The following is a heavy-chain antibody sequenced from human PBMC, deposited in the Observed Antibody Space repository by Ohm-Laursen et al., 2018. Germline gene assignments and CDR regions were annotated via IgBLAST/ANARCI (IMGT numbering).Heavy chain of an antibody. CDR1: GFTFSRYW. CDR3: ARDIGSGYGYLKGFDI. CDR2: IYQGGYEK. J-gene: IGHJ2*01. D-gene: IGHD3-9*01. V-gene: IGHV3-7*01. Sequence: SLRLSCTATGFTFSRYWMNWIRQVPGKGLEWVADIYQGGYEKYYVDSVKGRFTISRDDAKKSLYLQMHSLRGEDTAVYFCARDIGSGYGYLKGFDIWGRGTLVTVSS.